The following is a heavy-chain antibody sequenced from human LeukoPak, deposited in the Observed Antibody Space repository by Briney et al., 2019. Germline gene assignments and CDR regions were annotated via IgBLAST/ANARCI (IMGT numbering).Heavy chain of an antibody. D-gene: IGHD5-18*01. CDR3: ARDRDGYSSACWHY. CDR2: ISHSGVST. J-gene: IGHJ4*02. V-gene: IGHV3-23*01. CDR1: GFTFSSFA. Sequence: GGSLRLSCAASGFTFSSFAMHWVRQAPEKGLEWVSTISHSGVSTKYADSLKGRFTISRDNSKNALYLQMSSLRAEDTAVYFCARDRDGYSSACWHYWGQGTLVTVSS.